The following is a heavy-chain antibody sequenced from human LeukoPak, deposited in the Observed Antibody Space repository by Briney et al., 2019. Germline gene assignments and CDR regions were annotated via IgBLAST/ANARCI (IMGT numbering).Heavy chain of an antibody. D-gene: IGHD3-9*01. CDR3: ASDQRYAFDY. Sequence: GGSLRLSCATSGFSFTDYPMNWVRQAPGKGLEWVSNIRTSAEGANYASYADSVRGRVTISRDDAKNTLFLHMNSLRDDGTAVYYCASDQRYAFDYWGQGILVTVSS. CDR2: IRTSAEGANYA. CDR1: GFSFTDYP. J-gene: IGHJ4*02. V-gene: IGHV3-48*02.